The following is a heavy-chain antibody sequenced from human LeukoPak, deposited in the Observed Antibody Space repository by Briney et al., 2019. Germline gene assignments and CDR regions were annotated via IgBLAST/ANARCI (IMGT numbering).Heavy chain of an antibody. D-gene: IGHD2-2*01. J-gene: IGHJ3*02. V-gene: IGHV3-74*01. CDR1: GFTFSSYW. CDR2: INSDGSST. Sequence: PGGSLRLSCAASGFTFSSYWMHWVRQAPGKGLAWVSRINSDGSSTSYADSVKGRFTISRDNAKNTLYLQMNSLGAEDTAVYYCARALPNPAFDIWGQGTMVTVSS. CDR3: ARALPNPAFDI.